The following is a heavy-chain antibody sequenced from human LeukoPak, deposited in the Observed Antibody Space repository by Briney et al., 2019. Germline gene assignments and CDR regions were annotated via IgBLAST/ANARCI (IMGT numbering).Heavy chain of an antibody. D-gene: IGHD1-26*01. CDR3: ATGGFGELLLSY. CDR1: GYTFTSYG. V-gene: IGHV1-24*01. CDR2: FDPEDGET. J-gene: IGHJ4*02. Sequence: ASVKVSCKASGYTFTSYGISWVRQAPGKGLEWMGGFDPEDGETIYAQKFQGRVTMTEDTSTDTAYMELSSLRSEDTAVYYCATGGFGELLLSYWGQGTLVTVSS.